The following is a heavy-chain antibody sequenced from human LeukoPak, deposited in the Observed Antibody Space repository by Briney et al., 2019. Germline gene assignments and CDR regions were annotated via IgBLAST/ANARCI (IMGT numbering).Heavy chain of an antibody. V-gene: IGHV3-30*04. CDR1: GFTFSSYA. Sequence: GGSLRLSCAASGFTFSSYAMRWVRQAPGKGLGWVAVISYDGSNKYYADSVKGRFTISRDNSKNTLYLQMNSLRAEDTAVYYCARDKGGKLALDAFDIWGQGTMVTVSS. J-gene: IGHJ3*02. CDR3: ARDKGGKLALDAFDI. CDR2: ISYDGSNK. D-gene: IGHD6-13*01.